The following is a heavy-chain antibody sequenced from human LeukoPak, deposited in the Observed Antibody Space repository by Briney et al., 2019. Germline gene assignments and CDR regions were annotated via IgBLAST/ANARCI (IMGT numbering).Heavy chain of an antibody. D-gene: IGHD3-22*01. V-gene: IGHV1-2*02. CDR1: GFTFTVYN. CDR2: INPNNGGT. Sequence: ASVKVSFTASGFTFTVYNIHWVRQAPGQGLERMGWINPNNGGTNYAQKFQGRVTMTRDTSISTAYMELSRLRSDDTAVYYCASTYYYDSSGYPFDAFDIWGQGTMVTVSS. J-gene: IGHJ3*02. CDR3: ASTYYYDSSGYPFDAFDI.